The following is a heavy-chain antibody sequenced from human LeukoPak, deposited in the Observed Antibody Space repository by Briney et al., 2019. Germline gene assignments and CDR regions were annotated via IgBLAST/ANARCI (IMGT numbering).Heavy chain of an antibody. CDR3: ARAEGTYDFWSGYYFCLFAP. J-gene: IGHJ5*02. CDR2: VYYSGST. D-gene: IGHD3-3*01. CDR1: GGSISSGGYY. V-gene: IGHV4-31*03. Sequence: PSQTLSLTCTVSGGSISSGGYYWSWIRQHPGEGLEWIWYVYYSGSTYYNPYRQSRVTISVDTSKNQFSLKLSSVTAADTAVYYCARAEGTYDFWSGYYFCLFAPGNQGTLVTVYS.